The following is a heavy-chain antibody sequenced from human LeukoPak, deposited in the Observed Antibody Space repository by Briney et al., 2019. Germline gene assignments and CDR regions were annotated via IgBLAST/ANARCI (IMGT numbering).Heavy chain of an antibody. CDR3: AKDRGRTYYDILTGYREWHFDY. Sequence: LTGGSLRLSCAASGFTFSSYAMSWVRQAPGKGLEWVSAISGSGGSTYYADSVKGRFTISRDNSKNTLYPQMNSLRAEDTAVYYCAKDRGRTYYDILTGYREWHFDYWGQGTLVTVSS. J-gene: IGHJ4*02. CDR2: ISGSGGST. D-gene: IGHD3-9*01. V-gene: IGHV3-23*01. CDR1: GFTFSSYA.